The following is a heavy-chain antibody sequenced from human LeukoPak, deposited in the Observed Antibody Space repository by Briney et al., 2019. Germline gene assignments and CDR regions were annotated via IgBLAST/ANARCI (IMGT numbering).Heavy chain of an antibody. V-gene: IGHV3-23*01. J-gene: IGHJ5*02. CDR3: AKDDGLIMFSS. CDR1: GFTFSTYT. CDR2: ISGSGDST. Sequence: GGSLRLSCAASGFTFSTYTMNWVRQAPGKGLAWVSGISGSGDSTYYAGSVKGRFTISRDNSKNTLYLQVNSLRAEDTAVYYCAKDDGLIMFSSWGQGTLVTVSS. D-gene: IGHD3-16*01.